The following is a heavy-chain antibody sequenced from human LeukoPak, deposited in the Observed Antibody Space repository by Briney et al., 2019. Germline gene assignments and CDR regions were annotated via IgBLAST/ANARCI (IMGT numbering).Heavy chain of an antibody. J-gene: IGHJ4*02. CDR1: GFTFSNFA. CDR3: ARGYCSSTTCSVDY. CDR2: ISGGGGGT. D-gene: IGHD2-2*01. Sequence: GGSLRLSCAASGFTFSNFAMTWVRQAPGKGLEWVSVISGGGGGTYYADSVKGRFTISRDNSQNTLYLQMNSLRAEDTAVYYCARGYCSSTTCSVDYWGQGTLVTVSS. V-gene: IGHV3-23*01.